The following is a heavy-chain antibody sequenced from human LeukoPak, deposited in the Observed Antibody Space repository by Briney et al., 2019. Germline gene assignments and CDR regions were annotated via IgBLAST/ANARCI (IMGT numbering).Heavy chain of an antibody. Sequence: GGSLRLSCAASGFTFSSYAMHWVRQAPGKGLEWVAVISYDGSNKYYADSVKGRFTISRDNSKNTLYLQMNSLRAEDTALYYCAKDSSGWYFGSYFDYWGQGTLVTVSS. CDR3: AKDSSGWYFGSYFDY. CDR2: ISYDGSNK. D-gene: IGHD6-19*01. J-gene: IGHJ4*02. CDR1: GFTFSSYA. V-gene: IGHV3-30*04.